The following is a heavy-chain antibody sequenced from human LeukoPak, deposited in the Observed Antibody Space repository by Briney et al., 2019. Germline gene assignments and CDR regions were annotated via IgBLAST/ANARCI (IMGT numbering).Heavy chain of an antibody. J-gene: IGHJ5*02. CDR1: GGTFSSYA. V-gene: IGHV1-69*01. D-gene: IGHD4-11*01. CDR2: IIPIFGTA. CDR3: ARVSGTVTTWIGGWFDP. Sequence: GGSLRLSCKASGGTFSSYAISWVRQAPGQGLEWMGGIIPIFGTANYAQKFQGRVTITADESTSTAYMELSSLRSEDTAVYYCARVSGTVTTWIGGWFDPWDQGTLVTVSS.